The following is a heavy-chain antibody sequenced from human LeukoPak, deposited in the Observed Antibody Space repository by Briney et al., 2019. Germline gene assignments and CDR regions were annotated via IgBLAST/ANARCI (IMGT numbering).Heavy chain of an antibody. CDR3: ARVNRGDAFDI. Sequence: PGRSLRLSCAASGFNFSYYTMHWVRQAPDKGLEWVSVILYDGNNKYYADSVKGRFTISRDNSKNTLYLQMNGLRAEDTAVYYCARVNRGDAFDIWGQGTLVTVSS. CDR2: ILYDGNNK. D-gene: IGHD3-16*02. V-gene: IGHV3-30-3*01. CDR1: GFNFSYYT. J-gene: IGHJ3*02.